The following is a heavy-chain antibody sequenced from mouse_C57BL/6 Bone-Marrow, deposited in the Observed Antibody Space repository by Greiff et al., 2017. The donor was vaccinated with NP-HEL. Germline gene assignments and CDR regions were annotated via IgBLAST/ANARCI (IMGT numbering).Heavy chain of an antibody. Sequence: VKLQQPGAELVRPGSSVKLSCKASGYTFTSYWMHWVKQRPIQGLEWIGNIDPSDSETHYNQKFKDKATLTVDKSSSTAYMQLSSLTSEDSAVYYCATGSGSSRFDYWGQGTTLTVSS. CDR3: ATGSGSSRFDY. CDR1: GYTFTSYW. V-gene: IGHV1-52*01. J-gene: IGHJ2*01. CDR2: IDPSDSET. D-gene: IGHD1-1*01.